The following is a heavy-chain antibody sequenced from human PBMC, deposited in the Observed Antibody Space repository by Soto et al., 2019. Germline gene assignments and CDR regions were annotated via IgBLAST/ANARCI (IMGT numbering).Heavy chain of an antibody. Sequence: GGSLRLSCAASGFTFRSYGMMWVRRAPGKGLAWVSAISQSAGGNTYYADSVKGRFTISRDNSKSTLYLQVNSLRAEDTAVYYCARANFGVIFTSGMYVWGQGATVTVSS. D-gene: IGHD3-3*01. J-gene: IGHJ6*02. V-gene: IGHV3-23*01. CDR3: ARANFGVIFTSGMYV. CDR2: ISQSAGGNT. CDR1: GFTFRSYG.